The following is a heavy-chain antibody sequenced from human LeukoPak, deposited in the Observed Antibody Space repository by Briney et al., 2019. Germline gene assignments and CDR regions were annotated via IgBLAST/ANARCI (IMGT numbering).Heavy chain of an antibody. CDR2: IYYSGST. J-gene: IGHJ5*02. CDR3: ARHKKYVVPAAISWFDP. D-gene: IGHD2-2*01. Sequence: SETLSLTCTVSGGSISSYYWSWIRQPPGKGLEWIGYIYYSGSTNYNPSLKSRVTISVDTSKNQFSLKLSSVTAADTAVYYCARHKKYVVPAAISWFDPWGQGTLVTVSS. CDR1: GGSISSYY. V-gene: IGHV4-59*01.